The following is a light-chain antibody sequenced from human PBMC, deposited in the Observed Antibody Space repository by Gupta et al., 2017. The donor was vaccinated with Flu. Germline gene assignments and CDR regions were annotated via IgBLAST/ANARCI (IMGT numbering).Light chain of an antibody. CDR2: AAS. CDR1: QSISSY. CDR3: QQNYSNRGIT. V-gene: IGKV1-39*01. J-gene: IGKJ3*01. Sequence: DIQMTQSPSSLSASVGDRVTITCRASQSISSYLNWYQQKPGKAPKLLIYAASSLQSGVPSRFSGSGSGTDFTLTISSRQPEDFATYYCQQNYSNRGITFGHGTKVDIK.